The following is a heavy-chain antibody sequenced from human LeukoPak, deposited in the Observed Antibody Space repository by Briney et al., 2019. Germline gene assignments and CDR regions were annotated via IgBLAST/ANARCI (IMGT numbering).Heavy chain of an antibody. J-gene: IGHJ6*03. V-gene: IGHV1-18*01. D-gene: IGHD3-16*01. CDR3: ARDHDPNASMTFMDV. CDR2: ISAYNGNT. CDR1: GYTFTSYG. Sequence: ASVKVSCKASGYTFTSYGISWVRQAPGQGLEWMGWISAYNGNTNYAQKLQGRVTMTTDTSTSTAYMELRSLRSDDTAVYYCARDHDPNASMTFMDVWGKGTTVTVSS.